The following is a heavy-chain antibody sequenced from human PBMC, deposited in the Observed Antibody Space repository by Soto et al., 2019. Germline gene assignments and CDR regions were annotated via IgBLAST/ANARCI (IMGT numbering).Heavy chain of an antibody. V-gene: IGHV3-33*01. Sequence: QVQLVESGGGVVQPGRSLRLSCVASGFSLSEYAMHWVRQAPGRGLEWVALIWFDGNDEYYAASVQGRFTVSRDTPTNTLYLQMNSLRVEDTAVYYCARDQYRRARWFDAWGQGTLVTVSS. J-gene: IGHJ5*02. D-gene: IGHD6-6*01. CDR2: IWFDGNDE. CDR3: ARDQYRRARWFDA. CDR1: GFSLSEYA.